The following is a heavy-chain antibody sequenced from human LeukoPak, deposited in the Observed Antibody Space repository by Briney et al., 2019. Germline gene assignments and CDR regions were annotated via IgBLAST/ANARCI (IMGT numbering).Heavy chain of an antibody. CDR3: ARDSPYSDSFAYGY. CDR1: GFTFSSYW. Sequence: QAGGSLRLSCAASGFTFSSYWMSWVRQAPGKGLEWVANINLDGSEKYYVDSVKGRFTISRDNAKNSLYLQMRSLRAEDTAIYYCARDSPYSDSFAYGYWGQGTLVTVSS. V-gene: IGHV3-7*01. D-gene: IGHD1-26*01. J-gene: IGHJ4*02. CDR2: INLDGSEK.